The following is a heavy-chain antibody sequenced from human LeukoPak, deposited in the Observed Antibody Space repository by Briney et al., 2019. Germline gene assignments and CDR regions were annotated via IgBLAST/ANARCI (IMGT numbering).Heavy chain of an antibody. D-gene: IGHD4-17*01. J-gene: IGHJ5*02. CDR2: ISDSGST. Sequence: SETLSLTCTVSGGSMNNYYWSWIRQAPGKGLEWIGYISDSGSTNYNPSPRSRVTISVDTSKNQFSLKLSSVTAADTALYYCARYDYGDCWFDPWGQGTLVTVSS. V-gene: IGHV4-59*01. CDR1: GGSMNNYY. CDR3: ARYDYGDCWFDP.